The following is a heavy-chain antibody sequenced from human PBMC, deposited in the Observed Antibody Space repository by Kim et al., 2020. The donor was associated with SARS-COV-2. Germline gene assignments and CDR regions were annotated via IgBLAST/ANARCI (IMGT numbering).Heavy chain of an antibody. D-gene: IGHD6-13*01. Sequence: GGSLRLSCTASGFTFSSYAMNWVRQAPGKGLEWVSAISCDGSSKYYADSVKGRFTISRDNSKNTLYLQMNSLRAEDTAVYYCAKKRVSSWDEEEGCDAWG. CDR3: AKKRVSSWDEEEGCDA. V-gene: IGHV3-30*18. J-gene: IGHJ5*01. CDR2: ISCDGSSK. CDR1: GFTFSSYA.